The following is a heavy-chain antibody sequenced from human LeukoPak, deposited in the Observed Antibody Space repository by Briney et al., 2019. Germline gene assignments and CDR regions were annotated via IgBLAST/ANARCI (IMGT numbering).Heavy chain of an antibody. V-gene: IGHV3-30*03. Sequence: RTGGSLRLSCAASGFTFSSYGMHWVRQAPGKGLEWVAVISYDGSNKYYADSVKGRFTISRDNSKNTLYLQMNSLRAEDTAVYYCARALGVVPDGYWGQGTLVTVSS. J-gene: IGHJ4*01. CDR2: ISYDGSNK. CDR3: ARALGVVPDGY. CDR1: GFTFSSYG. D-gene: IGHD3-3*01.